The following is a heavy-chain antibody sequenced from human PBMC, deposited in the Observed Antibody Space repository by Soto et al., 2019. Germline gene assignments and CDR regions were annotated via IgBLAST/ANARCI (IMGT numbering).Heavy chain of an antibody. V-gene: IGHV1-69*13. Sequence: SVKVSCKASGGTFSSYAISWVRQAPGQGLEWMGGIIPIFGTANYAQKFQGRVTITADESTSTVYMELRSLRSEDTAVYYCARINKGGTKDYDLWSGYHKPTDYYYGMDVWGQGTTVTVSS. D-gene: IGHD3-3*01. CDR2: IIPIFGTA. CDR3: ARINKGGTKDYDLWSGYHKPTDYYYGMDV. J-gene: IGHJ6*02. CDR1: GGTFSSYA.